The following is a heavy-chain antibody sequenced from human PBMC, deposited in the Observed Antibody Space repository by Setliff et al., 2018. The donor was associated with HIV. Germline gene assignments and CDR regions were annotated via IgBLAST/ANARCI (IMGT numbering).Heavy chain of an antibody. J-gene: IGHJ4*02. Sequence: ASVKVSCKASGYSFTTSGVSWVRQAPGQGLEWMGWINIRSGNTNYAQKFQGRVTMTTDTSTSTAHMGLRSLRSDDTAVYYCARQLSNSFDYWGQGTLVTVSS. D-gene: IGHD1-1*01. CDR2: INIRSGNT. V-gene: IGHV1-18*01. CDR1: GYSFTTSG. CDR3: ARQLSNSFDY.